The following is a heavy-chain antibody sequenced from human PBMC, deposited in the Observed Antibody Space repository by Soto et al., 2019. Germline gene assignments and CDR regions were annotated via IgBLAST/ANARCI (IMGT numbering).Heavy chain of an antibody. CDR2: MNPNSGNT. J-gene: IGHJ4*02. V-gene: IGHV1-8*01. CDR1: GYTFTSYD. D-gene: IGHD1-26*01. Sequence: ASVKVSCKASGYTFTSYDINWVRQATGQGLEWMGWMNPNSGNTGYAQKFQGRVTMTRNTSISTAYMELRSLRSDDTAVYYCARHPSRTYSIIASWGQGALVTVSS. CDR3: ARHPSRTYSIIAS.